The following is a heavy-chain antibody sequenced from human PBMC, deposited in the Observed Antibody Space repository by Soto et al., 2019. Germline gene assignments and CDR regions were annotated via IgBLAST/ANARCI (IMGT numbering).Heavy chain of an antibody. V-gene: IGHV3-23*01. D-gene: IGHD6-13*01. CDR1: GFTFSSYA. CDR3: AKDAVAAHRSYYYYYYGMDV. CDR2: ISSSGGST. Sequence: EVQLLESGGGLVQPGGSLRLSCAASGFTFSSYAMSWVRQAPGKGLEWVSAISSSGGSTYYADSVKGRFTISRDNSKNTLYLQMNSLRAEDTAVYYCAKDAVAAHRSYYYYYYGMDVWGQGTTVTVSS. J-gene: IGHJ6*02.